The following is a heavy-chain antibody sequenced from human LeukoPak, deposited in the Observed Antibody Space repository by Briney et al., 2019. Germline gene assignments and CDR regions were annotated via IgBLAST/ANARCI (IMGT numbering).Heavy chain of an antibody. V-gene: IGHV3-49*04. J-gene: IGHJ6*02. Sequence: GWSLTLSCRTSGFTFGDYTMSWVRQAPGKGLEWVGFIRSTAYGGTSEYAASVAGRFTMSRDDSRSIAYLQMSSLKIEDTAVYYCAREFSGTYVGYGMDGWGHGTTVTVSS. CDR3: AREFSGTYVGYGMDG. D-gene: IGHD1-26*01. CDR1: GFTFGDYT. CDR2: IRSTAYGGTS.